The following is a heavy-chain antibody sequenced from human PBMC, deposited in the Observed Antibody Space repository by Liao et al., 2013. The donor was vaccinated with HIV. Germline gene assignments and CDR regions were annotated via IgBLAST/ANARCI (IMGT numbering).Heavy chain of an antibody. Sequence: QLQLQESGPGLVKPSETLSLTCTVSGGSISSSNYYWGWIRQPPGKGLEWIGSIYYSGSTYYNPSLKSRVTISVDTSKNQFSLKLSSVTAADTAVYYCAKISRGSFDYWGQGTLVTVSS. V-gene: IGHV4-39*07. CDR1: GGSISSSNYY. J-gene: IGHJ4*02. CDR2: IYYSGST. CDR3: AKISRGSFDY.